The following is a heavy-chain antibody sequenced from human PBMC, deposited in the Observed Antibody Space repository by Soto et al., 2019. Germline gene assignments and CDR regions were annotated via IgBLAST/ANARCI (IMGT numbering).Heavy chain of an antibody. V-gene: IGHV3-33*01. D-gene: IGHD4-17*01. Sequence: PGGSLRLSCAASGFTFSSYVMHWVRQAPGKGLEWVAVIWYDGSNKYYADSVKGRFTISRDNSKNTLYLQMNSLRAEDTAVYYCARDSTDYGDYWYYFDYWGQGTLVTVSS. J-gene: IGHJ4*02. CDR1: GFTFSSYV. CDR3: ARDSTDYGDYWYYFDY. CDR2: IWYDGSNK.